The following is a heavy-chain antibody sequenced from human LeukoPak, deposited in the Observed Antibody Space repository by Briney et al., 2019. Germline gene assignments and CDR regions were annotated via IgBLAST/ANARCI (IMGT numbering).Heavy chain of an antibody. J-gene: IGHJ6*03. Sequence: GGSLRLSCAASGFTFSSYGMHWVRQAPGKGLEWVAFIRYDGSNKYYADSVKGRFTISRDNSKNTLYLQMNSLRAEDTAVYYCAKDRPAAISYYYYYYMDVWGKGTTVTVSS. CDR1: GFTFSSYG. CDR2: IRYDGSNK. D-gene: IGHD2-2*01. V-gene: IGHV3-30*02. CDR3: AKDRPAAISYYYYYYMDV.